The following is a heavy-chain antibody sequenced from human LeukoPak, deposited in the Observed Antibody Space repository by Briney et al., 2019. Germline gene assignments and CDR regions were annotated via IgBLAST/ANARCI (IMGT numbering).Heavy chain of an antibody. Sequence: GGSLRLSCAASGFTFSNYWMSWVRQAPGKGLEWVANIKQDGSEKFYVDSVKGRFTISRDNAKNSLYLQMNSLRVEDTAVYYCAKGSTTSRPYYFDYWGQGALVTVSS. CDR1: GFTFSNYW. J-gene: IGHJ4*02. CDR2: IKQDGSEK. D-gene: IGHD2-2*01. V-gene: IGHV3-7*03. CDR3: AKGSTTSRPYYFDY.